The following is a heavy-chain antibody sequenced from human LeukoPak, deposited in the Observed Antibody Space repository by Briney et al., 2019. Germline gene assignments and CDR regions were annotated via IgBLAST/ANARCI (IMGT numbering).Heavy chain of an antibody. CDR1: GGTFSSYA. CDR2: IIPIFGTA. D-gene: IGHD3-22*01. Sequence: SVKVSCKASGGTFSSYAISWVRQAPGQGHEWMGRIIPIFGTANYAQKFQGRVTITSDESTSTAYMELSSLSSEDGAVYYCETDDPLGSGYYFTYWGQGTLVTVSS. V-gene: IGHV1-69*13. J-gene: IGHJ4*02. CDR3: ETDDPLGSGYYFTY.